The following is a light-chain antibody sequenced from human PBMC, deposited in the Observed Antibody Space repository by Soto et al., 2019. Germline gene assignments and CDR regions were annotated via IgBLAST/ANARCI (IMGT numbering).Light chain of an antibody. Sequence: IVSTQSPCTVSLSPGERATLSCRASQSVSNNYLAWYQQKPGQAPRLLIYGASNRATGIPDRFSGSGSGTEFTLTISSLQSEDFAMYYCQQYDSSPLTFGQGTKVDI. CDR1: QSVSNNY. CDR3: QQYDSSPLT. CDR2: GAS. V-gene: IGKV3-20*01. J-gene: IGKJ1*01.